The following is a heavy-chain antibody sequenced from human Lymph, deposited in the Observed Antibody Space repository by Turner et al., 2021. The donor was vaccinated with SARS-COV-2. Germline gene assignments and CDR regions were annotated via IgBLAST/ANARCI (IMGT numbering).Heavy chain of an antibody. CDR2: IKQDGSEK. CDR1: GFTFSLYW. Sequence: EVQLVESGGGLVQPGGSLRLSCAASGFTFSLYWMSWVRQAPGKGLEWVANIKQDGSEKYYVDSVKGRFTISRDNAKNSLYLRMNSLRAEDTAVYYCARVEMATISFDYWGQGTLVPVSS. CDR3: ARVEMATISFDY. J-gene: IGHJ4*02. V-gene: IGHV3-7*01.